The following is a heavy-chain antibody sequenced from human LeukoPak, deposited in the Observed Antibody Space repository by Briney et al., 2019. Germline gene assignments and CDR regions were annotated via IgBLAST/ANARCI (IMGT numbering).Heavy chain of an antibody. CDR1: GFTFSSYW. CDR3: TRDHLGTFDY. J-gene: IGHJ4*02. CDR2: IKEDGSEK. D-gene: IGHD1-26*01. V-gene: IGHV3-7*01. Sequence: GGSLRLSCAASGFTFSSYWMSWVRQAPGKGLEWVANIKEDGSEKNYMDSVKGRFIISRDNAKNSVDLQMNSLRVEDTAVYYCTRDHLGTFDYWGQGTLVTVSS.